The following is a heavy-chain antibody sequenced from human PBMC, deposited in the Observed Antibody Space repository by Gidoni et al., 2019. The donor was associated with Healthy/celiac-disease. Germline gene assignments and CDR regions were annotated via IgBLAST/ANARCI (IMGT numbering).Heavy chain of an antibody. D-gene: IGHD6-6*01. V-gene: IGHV3-33*01. CDR1: GFTFSSYG. CDR3: ARDTLKYSSSSVXY. Sequence: QVQLVESGGGVVQPGRSLRLSCAASGFTFSSYGMHWVRQAPGKGLEWVAVIWYDGSNKYYADSVKGRFTISRDNSKKTLYLQMNSLRAEDTAVYYCARDTLKYSSSSVXYGGQGTLVTVSS. J-gene: IGHJ4*02. CDR2: IWYDGSNK.